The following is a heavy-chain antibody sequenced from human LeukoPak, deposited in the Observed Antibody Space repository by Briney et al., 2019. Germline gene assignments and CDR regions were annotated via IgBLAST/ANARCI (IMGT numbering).Heavy chain of an antibody. D-gene: IGHD6-19*01. J-gene: IGHJ4*02. V-gene: IGHV3-64*01. CDR2: ISSNGGST. Sequence: ASVKVSCKASGGTFSSYAMHWVRQAPGKGLEYVSAISSNGGSTYYANSVKGRFTISRDNSKNTLYLQMGSLRAEDTAVYYCAISFSSGWFGSSLYYFDYWGQGTLVTVSS. CDR1: GGTFSSYA. CDR3: AISFSSGWFGSSLYYFDY.